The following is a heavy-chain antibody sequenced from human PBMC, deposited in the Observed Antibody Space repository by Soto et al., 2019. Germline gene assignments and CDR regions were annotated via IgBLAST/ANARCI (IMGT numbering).Heavy chain of an antibody. CDR3: ARGHRTYYYYGMDV. CDR1: GFTFSSYL. V-gene: IGHV3-74*01. J-gene: IGHJ6*02. Sequence: GGSLRLSCAASGFTFSSYLMHWVRQSPGKGLVWVSRINSDGSSTSYADSVKGRFTISRDNAKNTLYLQMNSLRAEDTAVYYCARGHRTYYYYGMDVWGQGTTVTVSS. CDR2: INSDGSST.